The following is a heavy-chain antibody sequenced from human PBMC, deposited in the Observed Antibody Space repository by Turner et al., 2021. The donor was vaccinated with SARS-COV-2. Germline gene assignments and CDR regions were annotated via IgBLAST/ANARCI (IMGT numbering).Heavy chain of an antibody. Sequence: EVQLVESGGGLVQPGRSLRLSCAASGFPFNDYAMHWVRQAPGKGLEWVSGITWNSGAVAYADSVKGRFTISRDNAKNSLYLQMNSLRAEDTAFYYCAKDPNQWLRSEGDNWFDPWGQGTLVTVSS. V-gene: IGHV3-9*01. CDR1: GFPFNDYA. CDR2: ITWNSGAV. J-gene: IGHJ5*02. CDR3: AKDPNQWLRSEGDNWFDP. D-gene: IGHD5-12*01.